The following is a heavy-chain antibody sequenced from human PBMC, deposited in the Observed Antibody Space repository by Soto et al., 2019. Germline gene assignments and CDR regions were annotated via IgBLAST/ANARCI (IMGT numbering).Heavy chain of an antibody. D-gene: IGHD3-16*02. CDR2: IIPIFGTA. CDR3: AISLTLTHPIDY. J-gene: IGHJ4*02. Sequence: SVKVSCKASGGTFSSYAISWVRQAPGQGLEWMGGIIPIFGTANYAQKFQGRVTITADESTSTAYMELSSLRSEDTAVYYCAISLTLTHPIDYWGQGTLVTVYS. V-gene: IGHV1-69*13. CDR1: GGTFSSYA.